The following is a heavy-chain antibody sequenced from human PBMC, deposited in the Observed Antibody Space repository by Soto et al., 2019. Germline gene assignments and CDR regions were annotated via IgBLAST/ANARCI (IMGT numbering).Heavy chain of an antibody. Sequence: SVKVSCKASGGTFSSYAISWVRQAPGQGLEWMGGIIPIFGTANYAQKFQGRVTITADESTSTAYMDLSSLRSEDTAVYYCATAAGTYYYGMDVWGQGTTVTVSS. CDR2: IIPIFGTA. CDR1: GGTFSSYA. CDR3: ATAAGTYYYGMDV. V-gene: IGHV1-69*13. J-gene: IGHJ6*02. D-gene: IGHD6-13*01.